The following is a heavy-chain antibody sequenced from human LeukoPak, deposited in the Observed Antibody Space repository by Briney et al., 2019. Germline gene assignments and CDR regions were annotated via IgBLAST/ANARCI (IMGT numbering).Heavy chain of an antibody. CDR1: GGSISSYY. J-gene: IGHJ5*02. CDR2: IYYSGST. D-gene: IGHD3-22*01. CDR3: ARVYYYDSSGYSEVLFDP. Sequence: SETLSLTCTVSGGSISSYYWSWIRQPPGKGLEWIGYIYYSGSTYYNPSLKSRVTISVDTSKNQFSLKLSSVTAADTAVYYCARVYYYDSSGYSEVLFDPWGQGTLVTVSS. V-gene: IGHV4-59*12.